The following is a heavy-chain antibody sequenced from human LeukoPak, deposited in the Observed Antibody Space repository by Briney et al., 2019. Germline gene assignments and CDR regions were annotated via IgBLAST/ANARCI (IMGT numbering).Heavy chain of an antibody. D-gene: IGHD6-19*01. CDR1: GYTFTNYD. V-gene: IGHV1-8*01. CDR2: MNPNSGST. Sequence: ASVKVSCKASGYTFTNYDINWVRQATGQGLEWMGWMNPNSGSTGYAQKFQGRLTMTRNTSINTAYMELSSLRSEDTAIYYCARGQQWLGYSFDYWGQGTLVTVSS. J-gene: IGHJ4*02. CDR3: ARGQQWLGYSFDY.